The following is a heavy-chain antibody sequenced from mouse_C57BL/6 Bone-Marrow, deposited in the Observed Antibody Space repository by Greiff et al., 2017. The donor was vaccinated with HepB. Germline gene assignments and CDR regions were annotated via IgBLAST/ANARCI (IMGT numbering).Heavy chain of an antibody. V-gene: IGHV1-18*01. D-gene: IGHD1-1*02. CDR3: AREDGSPWFAY. CDR2: INPNNGGT. Sequence: EVQLQQSGPELVKPGASVKIPCMASGYTFTDYNMDWVKQSHGKSLEWIGDINPNNGGTIYNQKFKGKATLTVDKSSSTAYMELRSLTSEDTAVYYCAREDGSPWFAYWGQGTLVTVSA. CDR1: GYTFTDYN. J-gene: IGHJ3*01.